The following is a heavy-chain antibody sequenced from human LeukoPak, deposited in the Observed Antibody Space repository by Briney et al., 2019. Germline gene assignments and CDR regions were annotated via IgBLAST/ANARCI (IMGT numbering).Heavy chain of an antibody. V-gene: IGHV4-4*08. J-gene: IGHJ4*02. CDR1: AGSVKTYC. CDR2: IHATGST. D-gene: IGHD5-24*01. CDR3: ARTSARGYNYIDF. Sequence: SETLSLTCAVSAGSVKTYCWGWIRQSPGRGRQWIGFIHATGSTNIFRTLKSRVTISSDTSNTKFSLRLKSETAADKAVYHCARTSARGYNYIDFWGRGTLVTVSS.